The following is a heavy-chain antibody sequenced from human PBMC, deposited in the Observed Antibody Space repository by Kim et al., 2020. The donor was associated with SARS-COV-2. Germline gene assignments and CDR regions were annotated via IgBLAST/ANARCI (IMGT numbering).Heavy chain of an antibody. CDR2: INPHSGGT. CDR3: ARGCSASSCYLFDY. Sequence: ASVKVSCKASGYTVTDYFMNWVRQAPGQGLEWMGRINPHSGGTNFAEKFRGRVTMTRDTSSSTAYMDLSSPRSDDTAVYYCARGCSASSCYLFDYWGQGT. J-gene: IGHJ4*02. CDR1: GYTVTDYF. D-gene: IGHD2-15*01. V-gene: IGHV1-2*06.